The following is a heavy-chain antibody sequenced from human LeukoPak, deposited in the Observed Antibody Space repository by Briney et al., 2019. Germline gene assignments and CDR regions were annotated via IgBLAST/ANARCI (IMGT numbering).Heavy chain of an antibody. V-gene: IGHV3-74*01. J-gene: IGHJ4*02. CDR1: GFTVSGSW. CDR2: INNDGSST. D-gene: IGHD3/OR15-3a*01. Sequence: GGSLRLSCAASGFTVSGSWIHWVRQVQGKGLLWVPLINNDGSSTTYADSVKGRFTISRDNARNTVYLQMNSLRVDDTATYYCARAGPNWRIDFWGQGTLVTVSS. CDR3: ARAGPNWRIDF.